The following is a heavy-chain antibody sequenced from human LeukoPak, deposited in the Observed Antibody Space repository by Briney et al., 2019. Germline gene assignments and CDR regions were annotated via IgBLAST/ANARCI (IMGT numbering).Heavy chain of an antibody. CDR3: ARGSDTAMVDDYFDY. J-gene: IGHJ4*02. Sequence: ASVKVSCKASGYTFTSYGISWVRQAPGQGLEWMGWISAYSGNTNYAQKLQGRVTMTTDTSTSTAYMELRSLRSDDTAVYYCARGSDTAMVDDYFDYWGQGTLVTVSS. CDR2: ISAYSGNT. CDR1: GYTFTSYG. V-gene: IGHV1-18*01. D-gene: IGHD5-18*01.